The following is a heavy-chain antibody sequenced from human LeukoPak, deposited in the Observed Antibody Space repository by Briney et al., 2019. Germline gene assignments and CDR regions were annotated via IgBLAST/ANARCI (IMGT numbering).Heavy chain of an antibody. J-gene: IGHJ3*01. CDR3: ARPLRISAYREAFDV. CDR2: IHYSGSA. D-gene: IGHD3-22*01. CDR1: GDSFSTSTYY. Sequence: SETLSLTCTVSGDSFSTSTYYWGWIRQPPGKGLEWIGCIHYSGSAYSNPSLKSRVTISVDASKGQFSLKLSSVTAADTAVYYCARPLRISAYREAFDVWGQGTMVTVSS. V-gene: IGHV4-39*01.